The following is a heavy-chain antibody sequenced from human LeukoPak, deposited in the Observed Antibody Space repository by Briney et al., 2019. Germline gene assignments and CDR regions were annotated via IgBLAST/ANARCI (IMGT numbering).Heavy chain of an antibody. CDR1: GFTFSNAW. Sequence: PGGSLRLSCAASGFTFSNAWMSWVRQAPGKGLEWVGRIKSKTDGGTTDYAAPAKGRFTISRDDSKNTLYLQMNSLKTEDTAVYYCTVSFGDYEGGVFDYWGQGTLVTVSS. V-gene: IGHV3-15*01. CDR2: IKSKTDGGTT. CDR3: TVSFGDYEGGVFDY. J-gene: IGHJ4*02. D-gene: IGHD4-17*01.